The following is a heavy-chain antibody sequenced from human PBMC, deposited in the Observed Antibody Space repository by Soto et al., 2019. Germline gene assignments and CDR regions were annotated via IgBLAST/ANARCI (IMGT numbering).Heavy chain of an antibody. CDR2: TYFRSKWYN. CDR1: GDSVSSNTAS. J-gene: IGHJ5*02. CDR3: AKGDNLGPKTGYAFDP. V-gene: IGHV6-1*01. Sequence: SQTLSLTCDISGDSVSSNTASWNWIRQSPSRGLEWLGRTYFRSKWYNDYAVSVKSRIIINPDTSNNQFSLQLNSVTPEDTAVYFCAKGDNLGPKTGYAFDPWGQGIMVNVSS. D-gene: IGHD5-12*01.